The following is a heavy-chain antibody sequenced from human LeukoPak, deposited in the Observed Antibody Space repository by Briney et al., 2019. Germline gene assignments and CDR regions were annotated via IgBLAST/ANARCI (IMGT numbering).Heavy chain of an antibody. CDR1: GYTFTSYY. Sequence: ASVKVSCKASGYTFTSYYMHWVRQAPGQGLEWMGIINPSGGSTSYAQKLQGRVTMTTDTSTSTAYMELRSLRSDDTAVYYCARDRYYDSSGYKYWGQGTLVTVSS. CDR3: ARDRYYDSSGYKY. CDR2: INPSGGST. J-gene: IGHJ4*02. V-gene: IGHV1-46*01. D-gene: IGHD3-22*01.